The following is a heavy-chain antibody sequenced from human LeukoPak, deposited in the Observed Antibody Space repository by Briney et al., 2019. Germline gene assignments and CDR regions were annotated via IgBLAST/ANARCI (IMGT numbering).Heavy chain of an antibody. D-gene: IGHD1-1*01. CDR1: GFTFSSYA. J-gene: IGHJ4*02. CDR2: ISYAGTNK. V-gene: IGHV3-30-3*01. Sequence: GGSLRLSCAASGFTFSSYAMFWVRQAPGKGLEWVAIISYAGTNKYYADSVKGRFTISRDSSKNTLYLQMNSLRAEDTAVYYCARDRRQLGTTSPYFDYWGQGTLVTVSS. CDR3: ARDRRQLGTTSPYFDY.